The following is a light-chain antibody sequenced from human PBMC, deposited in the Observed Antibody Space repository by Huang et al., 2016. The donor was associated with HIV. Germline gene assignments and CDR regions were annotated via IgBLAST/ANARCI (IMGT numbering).Light chain of an antibody. J-gene: IGKJ2*01. CDR1: QNIFYSSNSKTY. CDR2: REA. Sequence: DIVMTQSPDSLAVSLGERGTINCKSSQNIFYSSNSKTYLAWYQQKLGQPPKLVICREATRETRVPDRIRGRGSGTNFTLTISSLQGEDVAFCYCQQYFSIPYTFGQGTKLEI. CDR3: QQYFSIPYT. V-gene: IGKV4-1*01.